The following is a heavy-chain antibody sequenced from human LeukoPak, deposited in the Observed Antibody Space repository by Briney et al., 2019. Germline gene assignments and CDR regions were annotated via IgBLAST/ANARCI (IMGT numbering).Heavy chain of an antibody. V-gene: IGHV4-30-2*05. J-gene: IGHJ6*02. CDR1: GGSISSGGYY. CDR2: IYHSGST. D-gene: IGHD4-17*01. Sequence: SETLSLTCTVSGGSISSGGYYWSWIRQPPGKGLEWIGYIYHSGSTYYNPSLKSRVTISVDTSKNQFSLKLSSVTAADTAVYYCARGTVTTLLRYYYYGMDVWGQGTTVTVSS. CDR3: ARGTVTTLLRYYYYGMDV.